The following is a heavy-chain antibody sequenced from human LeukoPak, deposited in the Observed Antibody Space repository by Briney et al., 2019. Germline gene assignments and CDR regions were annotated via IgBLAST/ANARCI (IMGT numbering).Heavy chain of an antibody. J-gene: IGHJ4*02. V-gene: IGHV3-30-3*01. D-gene: IGHD4-11*01. CDR1: GFTFSSYA. CDR2: ISYGGSNK. CDR3: ARDWSNYVLDY. Sequence: GRSLRLSCAASGFTFSSYAMHWVRQAPGKGLEWVAVISYGGSNKYYADSVKGRFTISRDNSKNTLYLQMNSLRAEDTAVYYCARDWSNYVLDYWGQGTLVTVSS.